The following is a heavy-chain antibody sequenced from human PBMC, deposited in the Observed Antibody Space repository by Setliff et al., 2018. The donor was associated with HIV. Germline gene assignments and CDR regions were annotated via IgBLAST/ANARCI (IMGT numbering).Heavy chain of an antibody. Sequence: GASVKVSCKASGGTFSSYAISWVRQAPGQGLEWMGGIIPIVDIAKYAQKFQDRVTITADKSTSTAFMELSSLRSEDTAVYYCARMGYLDSSGFPDHWGQGTLVTVSS. J-gene: IGHJ5*02. V-gene: IGHV1-69*10. CDR3: ARMGYLDSSGFPDH. D-gene: IGHD3-22*01. CDR2: IIPIVDIA. CDR1: GGTFSSYA.